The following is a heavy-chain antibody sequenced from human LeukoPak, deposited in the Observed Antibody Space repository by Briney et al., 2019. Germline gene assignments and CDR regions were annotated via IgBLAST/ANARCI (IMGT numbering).Heavy chain of an antibody. CDR1: GYTFTNVA. CDR3: AGDPKTGYLDY. J-gene: IGHJ4*01. Sequence: ASVNVSCKASGYTFTNVAIHWVRQASGQRLEWMGWINAGNGDTKYSQKFQGRVTITRDASASTAYMELSSLTSEDTTVYYCAGDPKTGYLDYWGQGTLVTVSS. CDR2: INAGNGDT. V-gene: IGHV1-3*01. D-gene: IGHD1-14*01.